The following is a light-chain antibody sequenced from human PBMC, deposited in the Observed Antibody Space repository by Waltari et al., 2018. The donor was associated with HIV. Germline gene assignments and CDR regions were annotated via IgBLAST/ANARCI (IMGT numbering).Light chain of an antibody. J-gene: IGKJ3*01. CDR3: QQTYSTPRT. V-gene: IGKV1-39*01. CDR2: GAS. CDR1: NSISRY. Sequence: DIQMTQSPSSLSASIGDRVTITCRASNSISRYLNWYQQIPGKAPKLLIYGASSLQSGVPSRFSGSGSGTDFTLTINTLQADDFATYYCQQTYSTPRTFGPGTKLDIK.